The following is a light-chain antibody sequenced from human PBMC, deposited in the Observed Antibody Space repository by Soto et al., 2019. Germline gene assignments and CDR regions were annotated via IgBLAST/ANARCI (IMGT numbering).Light chain of an antibody. J-gene: IGKJ1*01. Sequence: DIQMTQSPSTLSASVGDRVTITCRASQSINSWLAWYQQKPGKAPNLLIYEASSLESGVPSRFSGSGSWTEFTLTINSLQPDDFATYYCQQYNTYSPAFGQGTKVEIK. CDR1: QSINSW. CDR3: QQYNTYSPA. V-gene: IGKV1-5*03. CDR2: EAS.